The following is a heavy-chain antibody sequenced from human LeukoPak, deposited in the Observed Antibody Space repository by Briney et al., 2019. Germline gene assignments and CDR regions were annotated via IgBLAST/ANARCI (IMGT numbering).Heavy chain of an antibody. CDR1: GFTFSSYW. V-gene: IGHV3-7*01. J-gene: IGHJ4*02. Sequence: GGSLRLSCAASGFTFSSYWMNWVRQAPGQGLEWVANIKQDGSEKYYVDSLKGRFTISRDNAKNSLYLQMNSLRAEDTAVFYCARGSGSYDYWGQGTLVTASS. CDR2: IKQDGSEK. D-gene: IGHD1-26*01. CDR3: ARGSGSYDY.